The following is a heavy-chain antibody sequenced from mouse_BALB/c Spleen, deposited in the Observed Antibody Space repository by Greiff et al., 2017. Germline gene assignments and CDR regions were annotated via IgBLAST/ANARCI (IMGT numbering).Heavy chain of an antibody. CDR2: IYPGDGDT. CDR3: ARDYYALYYYAMDY. V-gene: IGHV1-87*01. Sequence: SGAELARPGASVKLSCKASGYTFTSYWMQWVKQRPGQGLEWIGAIYPGDGDTRYTQKFKGKATLTADKSSSTAYMQLSSLASEDSAVYYCARDYYALYYYAMDYWGQGTSVTVSS. J-gene: IGHJ4*01. CDR1: GYTFTSYW. D-gene: IGHD1-1*01.